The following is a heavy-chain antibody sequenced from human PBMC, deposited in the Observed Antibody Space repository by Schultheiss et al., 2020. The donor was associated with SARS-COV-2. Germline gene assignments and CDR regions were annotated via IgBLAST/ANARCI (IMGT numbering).Heavy chain of an antibody. CDR1: GFTFSSYA. V-gene: IGHV3-30*07. D-gene: IGHD3-10*01. J-gene: IGHJ4*02. CDR2: ISYDGSNK. Sequence: GGSLRLSCAASGFTFSSYAMHWVRQAPGKGLEWVAVISYDGSNKYYADSVKGRFTISRDNAKNTLYLQMNSLRAEDTAVYYCARDTHSSGYYGSGSYKAPTYWGQGTLVTVSS. CDR3: ARDTHSSGYYGSGSYKAPTY.